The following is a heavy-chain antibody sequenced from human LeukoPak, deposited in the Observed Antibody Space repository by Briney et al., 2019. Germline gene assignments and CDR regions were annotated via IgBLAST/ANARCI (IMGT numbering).Heavy chain of an antibody. CDR3: AKDKGHPHLYYFDY. CDR2: IRYDGSNK. J-gene: IGHJ4*02. Sequence: GGSLRLSCAASGFTFSSYGMHWVRQAPCKGLEWVAFIRYDGSNKYYADSVKGRFTISRDNSKNTLYLQMNSLRAEDTAVYYCAKDKGHPHLYYFDYWGQGTLVTVSS. V-gene: IGHV3-30*02. CDR1: GFTFSSYG.